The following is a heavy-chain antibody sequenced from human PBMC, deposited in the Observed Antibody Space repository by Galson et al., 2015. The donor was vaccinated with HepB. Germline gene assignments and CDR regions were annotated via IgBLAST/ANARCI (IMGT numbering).Heavy chain of an antibody. CDR1: GYTFTNYG. CDR3: ARTFCSGGSCYSLIAEDAFDI. D-gene: IGHD2-15*01. J-gene: IGHJ3*02. Sequence: SVKVSCKASGYTFTNYGITWVRQAPGQGLQWMGWISPNNGHTNYAQKVQGRATMTTDTSTSTAYMELRSLRSDDTAVYHCARTFCSGGSCYSLIAEDAFDIWGQGTKVTVSS. CDR2: ISPNNGHT. V-gene: IGHV1-18*04.